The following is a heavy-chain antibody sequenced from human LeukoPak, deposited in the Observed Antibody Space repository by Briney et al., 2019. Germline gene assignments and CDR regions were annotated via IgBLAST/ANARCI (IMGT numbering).Heavy chain of an antibody. CDR1: GGPISSTSYY. V-gene: IGHV4-39*01. CDR2: IYYSGST. J-gene: IGHJ6*03. Sequence: KPSETLSLTCTVSGGPISSTSYYWGWIRQPPGKGLEWMGSIYYSGSTYYNPSLKSRVTISVDASKNQFSLKLTSVTAADTAVYYCARHKGASYYYYCYMDVWGKGTTVTLSS. CDR3: ARHKGASYYYYCYMDV.